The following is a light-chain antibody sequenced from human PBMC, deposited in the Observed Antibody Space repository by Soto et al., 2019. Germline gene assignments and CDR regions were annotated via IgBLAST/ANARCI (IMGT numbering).Light chain of an antibody. CDR3: QQLNSYPIT. J-gene: IGKJ3*01. V-gene: IGKV1-9*01. CDR1: QGLSSY. CDR2: STS. Sequence: EIQLTQSPSFLSASVGERVTITCRASQGLSSYLAWYQQKPGMAPKLLIYSTSTLQSGVPARFSGSASGTEFTLTISSLQPEDFATYYCQQLNSYPITFGPGTKVDI.